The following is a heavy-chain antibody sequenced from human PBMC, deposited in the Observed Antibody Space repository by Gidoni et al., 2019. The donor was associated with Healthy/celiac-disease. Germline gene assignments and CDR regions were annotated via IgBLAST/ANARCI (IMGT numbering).Heavy chain of an antibody. CDR3: ARAPPSPITMIDRVGRYFDY. Sequence: QVQLQQWGAGPLQPSETLSLTCAVYGGSFSGYYWSWIRQPPGKGLEWIGEINHSGSTNYNPSLKSRVTISVDTSKNQFSLKLSSVTAADTAVYYCARAPPSPITMIDRVGRYFDYWGQGTLVTVSS. D-gene: IGHD3-22*01. CDR1: GGSFSGYY. J-gene: IGHJ4*02. V-gene: IGHV4-34*01. CDR2: INHSGST.